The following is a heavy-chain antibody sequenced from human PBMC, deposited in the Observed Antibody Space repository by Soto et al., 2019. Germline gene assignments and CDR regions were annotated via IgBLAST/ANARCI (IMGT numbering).Heavy chain of an antibody. CDR1: GFTFRSSW. V-gene: IGHV3-7*01. D-gene: IGHD3-10*01. Sequence: GGSLRLSCEASGFTFRSSWMSWVRKAPGKGLEWVSYIKPDGSETYYVDSVRGRFTISRGNAKNSLYQQMNSLKAEDTALYYCARDPSFGAFDIWGQGTMVTVSS. J-gene: IGHJ3*02. CDR3: ARDPSFGAFDI. CDR2: IKPDGSET.